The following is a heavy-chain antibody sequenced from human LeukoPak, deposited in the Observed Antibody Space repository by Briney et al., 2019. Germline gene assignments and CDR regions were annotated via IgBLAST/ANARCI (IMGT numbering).Heavy chain of an antibody. Sequence: GGSLRLSCAASGFTFSSYYMSWVRQAPGKGLEWVSAISGSGGSTYYADYVKGRFTISRDNCKNTLYLQMNSLRAEDTAVYYCAKDAREVVPAALDYWGQGTLVTVSS. V-gene: IGHV3-23*01. D-gene: IGHD2-2*01. J-gene: IGHJ4*02. CDR1: GFTFSSYY. CDR3: AKDAREVVPAALDY. CDR2: ISGSGGST.